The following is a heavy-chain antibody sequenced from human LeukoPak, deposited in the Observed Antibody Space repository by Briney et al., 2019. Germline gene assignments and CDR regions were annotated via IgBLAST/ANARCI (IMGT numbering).Heavy chain of an antibody. CDR3: AGPSNLLSESKFNYDSSGYDY. CDR2: INPNSGGT. CDR1: GYTFTGYY. D-gene: IGHD3-22*01. Sequence: RASVKVSCKASGYTFTGYYMHWVRQAPGQGLEWMGWINPNSGGTNYAQKFQGRVTMTRDTSISTAYMELRSLRSDDTAVYYCAGPSNLLSESKFNYDSSGYDYWGQGTLVTVSS. J-gene: IGHJ4*02. V-gene: IGHV1-2*02.